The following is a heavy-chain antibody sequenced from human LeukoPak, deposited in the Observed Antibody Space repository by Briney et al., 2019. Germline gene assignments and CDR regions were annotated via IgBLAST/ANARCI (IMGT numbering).Heavy chain of an antibody. CDR2: IYHSGTI. J-gene: IGHJ4*02. D-gene: IGHD6-13*01. Sequence: SETLSLTCTVSGYSISSGYDWGRIRQPPGKGLEWLASIYHSGTIYYNPSLKSRVTISVDTSKNQFSLKLTSVTAADTAVYYCARGLGRQQLVSPFDYWGQGTLVTVSS. CDR3: ARGLGRQQLVSPFDY. CDR1: GYSISSGYD. V-gene: IGHV4-38-2*02.